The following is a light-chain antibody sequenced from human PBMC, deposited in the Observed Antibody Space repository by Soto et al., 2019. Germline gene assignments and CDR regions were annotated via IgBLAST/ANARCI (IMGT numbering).Light chain of an antibody. CDR1: SGHSSYA. J-gene: IGLJ1*01. V-gene: IGLV4-69*01. CDR2: LNSDGSH. Sequence: QPVLTQSPSASASLGASVKLTCTLSSGHSSYAIAWHQQQSQKGPRYLMKLNSDGSHSKGDGIPDRFSGSSSGAERYLTISSLQSEDEADYYCQTWATGIRVFGTGTQLTVL. CDR3: QTWATGIRV.